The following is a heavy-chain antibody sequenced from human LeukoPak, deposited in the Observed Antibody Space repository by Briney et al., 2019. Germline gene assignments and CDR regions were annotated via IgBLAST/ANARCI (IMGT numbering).Heavy chain of an antibody. CDR2: ISSSGST. Sequence: SETLSLTCTVSGGSITSASYYWGWIRQPPGKGLEWIGRISSSGSTNYNPSLESRVTMSVDTSKNQFSLKVTSVTAADTAVYYCARDSASTGRYFDLWGRGTLVTVSS. CDR1: GGSITSASYY. CDR3: ARDSASTGRYFDL. J-gene: IGHJ2*01. V-gene: IGHV4-39*07. D-gene: IGHD5/OR15-5a*01.